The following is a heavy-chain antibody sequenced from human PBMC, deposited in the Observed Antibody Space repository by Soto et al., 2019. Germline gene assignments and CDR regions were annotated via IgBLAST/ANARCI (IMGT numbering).Heavy chain of an antibody. CDR2: IGTAGDT. V-gene: IGHV3-13*01. CDR1: GFTFSSYD. D-gene: IGHD2-2*01. CDR3: AAVFDTSTNYYYYGMDV. J-gene: IGHJ6*02. Sequence: GSLRLSCAASGFTFSSYDMHWVRQATGKGLEWVSAIGTAGDTYYPGSVKGRFTISRDNAKNSLYLQMNSLRAEDTAVYYCAAVFDTSTNYYYYGMDVWGQVTTVTVSS.